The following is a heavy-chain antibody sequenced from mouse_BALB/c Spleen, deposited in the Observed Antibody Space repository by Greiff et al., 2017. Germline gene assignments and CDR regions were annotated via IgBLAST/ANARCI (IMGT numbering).Heavy chain of an antibody. CDR1: GFTFSSYA. Sequence: EVQVVESGGGLVKPGGSLKLSCAASGFTFSSYAMSWVRQSPEKRLEWVAEISSGGSYTYYPDTVTGRFTISRDNAKNTLYLEMSSLRSEDTAMYYWAREGDYYGSSRYFDVWGAGTTVTVSS. D-gene: IGHD1-1*01. CDR3: AREGDYYGSSRYFDV. V-gene: IGHV5-9-4*01. CDR2: ISSGGSYT. J-gene: IGHJ1*01.